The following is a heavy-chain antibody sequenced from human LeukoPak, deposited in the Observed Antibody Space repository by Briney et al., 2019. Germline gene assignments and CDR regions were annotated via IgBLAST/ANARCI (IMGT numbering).Heavy chain of an antibody. CDR3: ARRRDFWSGYFD. D-gene: IGHD3-3*01. CDR1: GFTFSSYS. V-gene: IGHV3-21*01. CDR2: ISSSSSYI. Sequence: GESLRLSCAASGFTFSSYSMNWVRQAPGKGLEWVSSISSSSSYIYYADSVKGRFTISRDNAKNSLYLQMNSLRAEDTAVYYCARRRDFWSGYFDWGQGTLVTVSS. J-gene: IGHJ4*02.